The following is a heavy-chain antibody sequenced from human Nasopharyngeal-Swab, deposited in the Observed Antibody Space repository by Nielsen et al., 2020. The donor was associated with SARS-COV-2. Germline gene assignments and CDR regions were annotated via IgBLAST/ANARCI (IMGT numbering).Heavy chain of an antibody. D-gene: IGHD3-10*01. CDR3: ARHPYPVGWFDP. J-gene: IGHJ5*02. CDR1: GGSISSSRYY. V-gene: IGHV4-39*01. CDR2: IYYSGST. Sequence: SETLSLTCTVSGGSISSSRYYWGWIRQPPGKGLEWIGRIYYSGSTYYNPSLKSRVTISVDTSKNQFSLKLSSVTAADTAVYYCARHPYPVGWFDPWGQGTLVTVSS.